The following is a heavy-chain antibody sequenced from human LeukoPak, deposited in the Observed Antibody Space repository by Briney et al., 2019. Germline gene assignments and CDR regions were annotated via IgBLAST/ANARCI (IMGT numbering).Heavy chain of an antibody. D-gene: IGHD2-15*01. CDR1: GYTFTGYY. J-gene: IGHJ5*02. CDR3: ARDPHCSGGSCYPRGSWFDP. V-gene: IGHV1-2*02. Sequence: GASVKVSCKASGYTFTGYYMHWVRQAPGQGLEWMGWINPNSGGTNYAQKFQGRVTMTRDTSISTAYVELSRLRSDDTAVYYCARDPHCSGGSCYPRGSWFDPWGQGPLVTVPS. CDR2: INPNSGGT.